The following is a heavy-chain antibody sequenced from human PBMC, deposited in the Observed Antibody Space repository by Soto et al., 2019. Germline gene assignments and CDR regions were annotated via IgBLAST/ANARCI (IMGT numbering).Heavy chain of an antibody. CDR2: ISNSNSTI. D-gene: IGHD4-17*01. CDR3: ARVTTVVTPGY. V-gene: IGHV3-48*01. J-gene: IGHJ4*02. Sequence: EVQLVESGGGLVQPGGSLRLSCAASGFTFRSYSMNWVRQAPGKGLEWVSYISNSNSTIYYADSVKGRFTISRDNAKNSLYLQMNSLRAEDTAVYSCARVTTVVTPGYWGQGTLVTVSS. CDR1: GFTFRSYS.